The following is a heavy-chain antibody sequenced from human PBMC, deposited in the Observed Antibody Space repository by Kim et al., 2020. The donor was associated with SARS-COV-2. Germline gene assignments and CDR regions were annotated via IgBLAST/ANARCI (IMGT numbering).Heavy chain of an antibody. D-gene: IGHD3-3*01. J-gene: IGHJ6*03. Sequence: ASVKVSCKASGYTFTSYDINWVRQATGQGLEWMGWMNPNSGNTGYAQKFQGRVTMTRNTSISTAYTELSSLRSEDTAVYYCARTSNYGFLSGFLTNSYYYYLDVWGKGTTVTVSS. CDR3: ARTSNYGFLSGFLTNSYYYYLDV. CDR1: GYTFTSYD. CDR2: MNPNSGNT. V-gene: IGHV1-8*01.